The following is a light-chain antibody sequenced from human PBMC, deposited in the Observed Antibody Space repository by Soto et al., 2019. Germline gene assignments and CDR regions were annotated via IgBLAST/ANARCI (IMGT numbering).Light chain of an antibody. CDR2: VNN. J-gene: IGLJ2*01. CDR1: SSNIGTGYD. Sequence: QSALTQPPSVSGAPGQRVTISCTGSSSNIGTGYDVHWYQQLPGTAPKLLIYVNNNRPSGVPDRFSGSKSGTSASLAITGLQAEDEADYYCQSYDSSLSVVFGGGTKLTVL. CDR3: QSYDSSLSVV. V-gene: IGLV1-40*01.